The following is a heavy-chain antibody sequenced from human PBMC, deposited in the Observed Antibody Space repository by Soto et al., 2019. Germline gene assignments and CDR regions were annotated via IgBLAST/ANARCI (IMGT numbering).Heavy chain of an antibody. CDR3: AKAVSPGKGYFDY. J-gene: IGHJ4*02. CDR2: IWYDGSNK. V-gene: IGHV3-33*06. Sequence: VQLLESGGGLVQPGGSLRLSCAASGFTFSSYGMHWVRQAPGKGLEWVAVIWYDGSNKYYADSVKGRFTISRDNSKNTLYLQMNSLRAEDTAVYYCAKAVSPGKGYFDYWGQGTLVTVSS. D-gene: IGHD1-26*01. CDR1: GFTFSSYG.